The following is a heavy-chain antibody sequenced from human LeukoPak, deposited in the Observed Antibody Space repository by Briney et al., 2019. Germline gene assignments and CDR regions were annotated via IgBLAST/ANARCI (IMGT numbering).Heavy chain of an antibody. CDR1: GYRFTSYC. J-gene: IGHJ5*02. D-gene: IGHD1-1*01. Sequence: GASLRISCKGSGYRFTSYCIKWGRQMPGKGREWMGRIDPSDSYTNYSPSFQGHVSISADKSISTAYLQWSSLKASDTAMYYCARGTISNWFDPWGQGTLVTVSS. CDR3: ARGTISNWFDP. CDR2: IDPSDSYT. V-gene: IGHV5-10-1*01.